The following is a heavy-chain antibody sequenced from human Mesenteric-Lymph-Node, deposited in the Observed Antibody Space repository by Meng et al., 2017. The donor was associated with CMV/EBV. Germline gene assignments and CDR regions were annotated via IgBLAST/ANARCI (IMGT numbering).Heavy chain of an antibody. CDR3: ARDRGDSETYWGGAPSAFDV. CDR2: ISTSGDAK. Sequence: GESLKISCVASGFTFSSYNMNWVRQAPGKGLEWLSYISTSGDAKYYADFLRGRFIISRDIAKNSLYLEMNSLRVEDTAVYYCARDRGDSETYWGGAPSAFDVSGQGTMVTVSS. J-gene: IGHJ3*01. V-gene: IGHV3-48*03. CDR1: GFTFSSYN. D-gene: IGHD3-22*01.